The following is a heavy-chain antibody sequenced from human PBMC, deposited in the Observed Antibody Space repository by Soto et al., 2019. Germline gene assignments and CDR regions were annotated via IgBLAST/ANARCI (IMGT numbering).Heavy chain of an antibody. D-gene: IGHD3-3*01. V-gene: IGHV4-59*01. CDR1: GGSISSYY. J-gene: IGHJ6*03. Sequence: PSETLSLTCTVSGGSISSYYWSWIRQPPGKGLEWIGYIYYSGSTNYNPSLKSRVTISVDTSKNQFSLKLSSVTAADTAVYYCARAGITIFGVVRVAPPVPYYYYMDVWGKGTTVTVSS. CDR3: ARAGITIFGVVRVAPPVPYYYYMDV. CDR2: IYYSGST.